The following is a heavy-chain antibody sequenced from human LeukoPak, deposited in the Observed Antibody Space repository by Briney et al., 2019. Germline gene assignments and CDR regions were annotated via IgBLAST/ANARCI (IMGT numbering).Heavy chain of an antibody. CDR3: ARALIAAVGTWYYYMDV. CDR1: GYTFTSYD. V-gene: IGHV1-8*03. Sequence: ASVKVSCKASGYTFTSYDINWVRQATGQGLEWMGWMNPNSGNTGYAQKFQGRVTITRNTSISTAYMELSSLRSEDTAVYYCARALIAAVGTWYYYMDVWGKGTTVTVSS. J-gene: IGHJ6*03. D-gene: IGHD6-13*01. CDR2: MNPNSGNT.